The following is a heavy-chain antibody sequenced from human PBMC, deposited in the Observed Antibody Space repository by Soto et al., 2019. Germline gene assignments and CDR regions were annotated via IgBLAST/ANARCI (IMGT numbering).Heavy chain of an antibody. CDR2: ISAYNGNT. CDR1: GYTFTSYG. V-gene: IGHV1-18*01. Sequence: QVQLVQSGAEVKKPGASVKVSCKASGYTFTSYGISWVRQAPGQGLEWMGWISAYNGNTNYAQKLQGRVTMTTDTSTSTADMELKSLRSGDTAVYYCARGLGYCSGGSCYWDFDYWGQGTLVTVSS. CDR3: ARGLGYCSGGSCYWDFDY. J-gene: IGHJ4*02. D-gene: IGHD2-15*01.